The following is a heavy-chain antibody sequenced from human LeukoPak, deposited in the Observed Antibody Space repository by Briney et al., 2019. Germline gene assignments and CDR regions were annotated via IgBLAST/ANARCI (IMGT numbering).Heavy chain of an antibody. V-gene: IGHV4-39*01. CDR1: GGSISTSYYY. CDR2: IHNSEST. CDR3: ARQVTFGYAYAYYFDY. J-gene: IGHJ4*02. D-gene: IGHD5-18*01. Sequence: SETLSLTCTVSGGSISTSYYYWGWVRQPPGKGLEWIGNIHNSESTYYNPSLKSRVTISVDTSKDQFSLKLSSVTAADTAVYYCARQVTFGYAYAYYFDYWGQGSLVTVSS.